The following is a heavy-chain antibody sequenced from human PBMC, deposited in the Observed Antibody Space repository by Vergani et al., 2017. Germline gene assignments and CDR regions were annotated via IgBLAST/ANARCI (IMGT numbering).Heavy chain of an antibody. J-gene: IGHJ5*02. Sequence: QVRLQESGPGLVKPSETLSLTCSVSGGSMSGYYWSWIRQPPGKEVEWIGYMYHSGSTNYNPCLETRVSISGDASKNQVSLKLDSVTAADTAVYYCGRVASFYGLGSRLLDRWGQGILVTVSS. D-gene: IGHD3-10*01. CDR2: MYHSGST. CDR1: GGSMSGYY. CDR3: GRVASFYGLGSRLLDR. V-gene: IGHV4-59*01.